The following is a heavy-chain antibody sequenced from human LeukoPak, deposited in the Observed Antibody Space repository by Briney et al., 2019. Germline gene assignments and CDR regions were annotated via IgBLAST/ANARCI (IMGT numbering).Heavy chain of an antibody. Sequence: GGSLRLSCAASGFTFTTSAMTWVRQAPGKGLEWVSYIGGSGISTYYADSVKGRFTISRDNSKNTLHLQMTNLRAEDTAVYYCARAIFGVVTVKYYFDYWGQGTLVTVSS. CDR1: GFTFTTSA. D-gene: IGHD3-3*01. CDR3: ARAIFGVVTVKYYFDY. V-gene: IGHV3-23*01. CDR2: IGGSGIST. J-gene: IGHJ4*02.